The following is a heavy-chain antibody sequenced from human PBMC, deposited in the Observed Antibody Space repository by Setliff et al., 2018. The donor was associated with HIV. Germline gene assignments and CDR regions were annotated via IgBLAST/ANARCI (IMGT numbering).Heavy chain of an antibody. J-gene: IGHJ3*02. CDR1: GGSFSGYF. D-gene: IGHD3-22*01. CDR2: INHSGDT. CDR3: ARVGDFYDTSGYYSVLDAFDI. Sequence: NPSETLSLTCAVYGGSFSGYFWTWIRQPPQKRLEWIGEINHSGDTNYNPSLKSRVTISADTSKNQFSLKLSSVTAADTAVYYCARVGDFYDTSGYYSVLDAFDIWGQGTMVTVSS. V-gene: IGHV4-34*01.